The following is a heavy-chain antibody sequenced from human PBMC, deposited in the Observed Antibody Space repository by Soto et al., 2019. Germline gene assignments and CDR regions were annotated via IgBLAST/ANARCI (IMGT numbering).Heavy chain of an antibody. CDR2: IYYSGST. V-gene: IGHV4-59*01. D-gene: IGHD5-18*01. J-gene: IGHJ4*02. Sequence: SETLSLTCTVSGGSISSYYWSWIRQPPGKGLEWIGYIYYSGSTNYNPSLKSRVTISVDTSKNKFSLKLSSVTAADTAVYYCARDLVRDGYSIFDYWGQGTLVTVSS. CDR3: ARDLVRDGYSIFDY. CDR1: GGSISSYY.